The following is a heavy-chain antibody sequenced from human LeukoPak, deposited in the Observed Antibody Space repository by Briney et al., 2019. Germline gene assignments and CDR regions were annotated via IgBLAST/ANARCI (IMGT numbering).Heavy chain of an antibody. V-gene: IGHV3-11*01. CDR1: GFTFSDYY. D-gene: IGHD2-2*01. J-gene: IGHJ4*02. Sequence: GGSLRPSCAASGFTFSDYYMSWIRQAPGKGLEWVSYISSSGSTIYYADSVKGRFTISRDNAKNSLYLQMNSLRAEDTAVYYCARADIVVVPASDYWGQGTLVTVSS. CDR3: ARADIVVVPASDY. CDR2: ISSSGSTI.